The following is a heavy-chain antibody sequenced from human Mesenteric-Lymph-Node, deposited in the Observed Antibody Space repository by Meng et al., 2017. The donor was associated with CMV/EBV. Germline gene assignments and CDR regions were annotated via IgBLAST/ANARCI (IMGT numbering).Heavy chain of an antibody. J-gene: IGHJ6*02. D-gene: IGHD6-6*01. CDR2: ISSSSSYI. Sequence: GESLKISCAASGFTFSSYSMNWVRQAPGKGLEWVSSISSSSSYIYYADSVKGRFTISRDNASTSLYLQMNALRPEDTALYYCVKGTSHLVDEYGMDVWGHGTAVTVSS. V-gene: IGHV3-21*04. CDR3: VKGTSHLVDEYGMDV. CDR1: GFTFSSYS.